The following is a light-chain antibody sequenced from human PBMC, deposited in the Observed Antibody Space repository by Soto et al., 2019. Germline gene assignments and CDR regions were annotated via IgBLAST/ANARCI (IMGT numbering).Light chain of an antibody. CDR1: SSDVGAYNY. Sequence: QSALTQPASVSGSPGQSITISCTGTSSDVGAYNYVSWFQQHPGKAPKLMIYEVSNRPSGVSSRFSGFKSGNTASLTISGHQDEDEADYYCTSYTRASTFVFGTGTKLTVL. CDR2: EVS. J-gene: IGLJ1*01. V-gene: IGLV2-14*01. CDR3: TSYTRASTFV.